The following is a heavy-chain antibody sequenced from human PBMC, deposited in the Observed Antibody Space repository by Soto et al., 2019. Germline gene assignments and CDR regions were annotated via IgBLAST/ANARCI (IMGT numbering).Heavy chain of an antibody. CDR3: AKGGGHNFDY. J-gene: IGHJ4*02. V-gene: IGHV3-30*18. CDR2: MSYDGSNE. CDR1: GFTFSHYA. D-gene: IGHD2-15*01. Sequence: QVQLVESGGGVVQPGRSLRLSCAASGFTFSHYAMHWVRQAPGKGLEWVALMSYDGSNEYYSDSVKGRFTISRDNSKNTLYLQMNSRRAEDTAVYYCAKGGGHNFDYWGQGTLVTVAS.